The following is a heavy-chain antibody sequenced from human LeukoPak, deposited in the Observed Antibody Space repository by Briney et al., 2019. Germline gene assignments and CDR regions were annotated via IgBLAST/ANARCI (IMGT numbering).Heavy chain of an antibody. Sequence: SETLSLTCAVYGGSFSGYYWSWIRQPPGKGLEWIGEINHSGSTNYNPSLKSRVTISVDTSKNQFSLKLSSVTAADTAVYYCARRGSGWYLRHFDYCSQGTLVTVSS. J-gene: IGHJ4*02. V-gene: IGHV4-34*01. CDR3: ARRGSGWYLRHFDY. CDR1: GGSFSGYY. D-gene: IGHD6-19*01. CDR2: INHSGST.